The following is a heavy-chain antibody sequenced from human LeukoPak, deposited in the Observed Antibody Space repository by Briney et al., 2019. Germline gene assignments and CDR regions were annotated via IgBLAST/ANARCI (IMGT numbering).Heavy chain of an antibody. CDR3: AGDLRTMTTVTTNFDY. CDR2: IRYDGSNK. J-gene: IGHJ4*02. CDR1: GFTFSSYG. D-gene: IGHD4-17*01. V-gene: IGHV3-30*02. Sequence: GGSLRLSCAASGFTFSSYGMHWVRQAPGKGLEWVAFIRYDGSNKYYADSLKGRSTISRDNSKNTLYQQMSSLRGEDTAVYYCAGDLRTMTTVTTNFDYWGQGTLVTVSS.